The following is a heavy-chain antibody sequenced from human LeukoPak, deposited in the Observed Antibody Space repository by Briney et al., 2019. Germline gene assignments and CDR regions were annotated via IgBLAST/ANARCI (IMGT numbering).Heavy chain of an antibody. J-gene: IGHJ4*02. CDR3: ARYGSSGWPYFDY. D-gene: IGHD6-19*01. V-gene: IGHV5-51*01. CDR2: IYPGDPDS. CDR1: GYSFTNYW. Sequence: GESLKISCNGSGYSFTNYWIGWVRQMPGKGLEWMGIIYPGDPDSRYSPSFQGQVTMSADKSTTTAYLQWSSLKTSDTAMYYCARYGSSGWPYFDYWGQGTLVTVSS.